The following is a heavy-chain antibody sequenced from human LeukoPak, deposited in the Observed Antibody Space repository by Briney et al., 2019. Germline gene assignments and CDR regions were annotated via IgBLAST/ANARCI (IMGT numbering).Heavy chain of an antibody. J-gene: IGHJ6*02. CDR2: INHSGST. V-gene: IGHV4-39*01. CDR1: GGSISSSSYY. Sequence: SETLSLTCTVSGGSISSSSYYWSWIRQPPGKGLEWIGEINHSGSTNYNPSLKSRVTISVDTSKNQFSLKLSSVTAADTAVYYCAQTASLLWFGESQSRYYYYGMDVWGQGTTVTVSS. D-gene: IGHD3-10*01. CDR3: AQTASLLWFGESQSRYYYYGMDV.